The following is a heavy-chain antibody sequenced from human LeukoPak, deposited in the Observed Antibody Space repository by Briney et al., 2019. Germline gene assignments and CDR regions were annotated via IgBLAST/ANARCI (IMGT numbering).Heavy chain of an antibody. D-gene: IGHD5-18*01. CDR1: GGSFSGYY. Sequence: PSETLSLTCAVYGGSFSGYYWSWIRQPPGKGLEWIGEINHSGSTNYNPSLKSRVTISVDTSKNQFSLKLSSVTAADTAVYYCARDTDTAYFDYWGQGTLVTVSS. CDR2: INHSGST. J-gene: IGHJ4*02. V-gene: IGHV4-34*01. CDR3: ARDTDTAYFDY.